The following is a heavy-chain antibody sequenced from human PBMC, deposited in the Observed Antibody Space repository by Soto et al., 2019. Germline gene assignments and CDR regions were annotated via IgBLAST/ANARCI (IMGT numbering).Heavy chain of an antibody. J-gene: IGHJ4*02. V-gene: IGHV3-23*01. D-gene: IGHD3-10*01. CDR1: GFTFGSYA. CDR3: AKDNGNYGSGSFSH. Sequence: EVQLLESGGGLVQPGGSLRLSCAASGFTFGSYAMSWVRQAPGKGLEWVSLISGTGDSSEYANSVKGRSTISRDYSKTTVFLQMNSMRAEDTAVYFCAKDNGNYGSGSFSHWGQGTLVTVSS. CDR2: ISGTGDSS.